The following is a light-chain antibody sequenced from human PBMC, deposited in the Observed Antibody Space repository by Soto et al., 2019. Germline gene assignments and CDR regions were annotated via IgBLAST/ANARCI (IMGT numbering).Light chain of an antibody. CDR3: QQYNNWPPWT. CDR2: VAS. J-gene: IGKJ1*01. CDR1: QSVFSN. V-gene: IGKV3-15*01. Sequence: EIVMTQSPATLSVSPGERVTLSCRASQSVFSNLAWYQQKPGQAPRLLIYVASTRATGIPARFSGSGSGTEFTLTISSLQPEDFAVYYCQQYNNWPPWTFGQGTRVEMK.